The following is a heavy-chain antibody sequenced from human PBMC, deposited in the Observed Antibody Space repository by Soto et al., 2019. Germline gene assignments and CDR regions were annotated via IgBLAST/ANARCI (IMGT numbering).Heavy chain of an antibody. CDR3: ARDLTIPCYGMDV. D-gene: IGHD3-3*01. V-gene: IGHV1-2*02. Sequence: EASVKVSCKASGYTFTGYYMHWVRQAPGQGLEWMGWINPNSGGTNYAQKFQGRVTMTRDTSISTAYMELSRLRSDDTAVYYCARDLTIPCYGMDVWGQGTTITVSS. J-gene: IGHJ6*02. CDR1: GYTFTGYY. CDR2: INPNSGGT.